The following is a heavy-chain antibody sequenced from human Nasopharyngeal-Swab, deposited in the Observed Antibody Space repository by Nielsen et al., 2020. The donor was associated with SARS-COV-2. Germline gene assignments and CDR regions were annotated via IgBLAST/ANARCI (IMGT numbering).Heavy chain of an antibody. J-gene: IGHJ3*02. Sequence: ASVKVSCKASGYTFTSYDINWVRQATGQGHEWMGWMNPNSGNTGYAQKFQGRVTMTRNTSISTAYMELSSLRSEDTAVYYCAREGSRYDYVWGSYRADAFDIWGQGTMVTVSS. CDR1: GYTFTSYD. V-gene: IGHV1-8*01. D-gene: IGHD3-16*02. CDR2: MNPNSGNT. CDR3: AREGSRYDYVWGSYRADAFDI.